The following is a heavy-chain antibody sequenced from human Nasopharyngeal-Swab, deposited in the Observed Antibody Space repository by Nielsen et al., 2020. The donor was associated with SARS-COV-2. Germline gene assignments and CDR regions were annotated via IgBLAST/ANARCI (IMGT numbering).Heavy chain of an antibody. CDR2: IYYSGST. CDR3: ARDSTPVYYYYYMDV. J-gene: IGHJ6*03. CDR1: GGSISSYC. D-gene: IGHD2-15*01. Sequence: SETLSLTCTVSGGSISSYCWSWIRQPPGKGLEWIGYIYYSGSTNYNPSLKSRVTISVDTSKNQFSLKLSSVTAADTAVYYCARDSTPVYYYYYMDVWGKGTTVTVSS. V-gene: IGHV4-59*01.